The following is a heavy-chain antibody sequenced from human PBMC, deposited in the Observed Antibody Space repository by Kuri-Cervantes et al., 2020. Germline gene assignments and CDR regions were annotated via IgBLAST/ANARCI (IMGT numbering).Heavy chain of an antibody. D-gene: IGHD1-1*01. CDR3: AREGDNWNDSADRPHYYYGMDV. J-gene: IGHJ6*02. CDR1: GGSISNYY. V-gene: IGHV4-59*12. CDR2: IYYSGST. Sequence: SETLSLTCTVSGGSISNYYWSWIRQPPGKGLEWIDYIYYSGSTNYNPSLKSRVTISVDTSKNQFSLKLSSVTAADTAVYYCAREGDNWNDSADRPHYYYGMDVWGQGTTVTVSS.